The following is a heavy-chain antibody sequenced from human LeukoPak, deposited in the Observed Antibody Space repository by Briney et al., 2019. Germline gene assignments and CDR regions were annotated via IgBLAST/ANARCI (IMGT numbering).Heavy chain of an antibody. D-gene: IGHD5-18*01. CDR1: GDSISNSNYY. J-gene: IGHJ3*02. CDR2: IYYGGTT. V-gene: IGHV4-39*07. CDR3: ARELIEISGYADAFDI. Sequence: PSETLSLTCTVSGDSISNSNYYWGWIRQPPGKGLEWIGCIYYGGTTYYNPSLMSRVTISLDTSKNQLSLKVTSVTAADTAVYYCARELIEISGYADAFDIWGQGTMVTVSS.